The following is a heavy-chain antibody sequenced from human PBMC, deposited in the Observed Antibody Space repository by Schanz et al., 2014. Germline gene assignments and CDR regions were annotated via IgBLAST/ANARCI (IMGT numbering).Heavy chain of an antibody. Sequence: EVQLVESGGGLVKPGGSLRLSCAASGFTVSSNYMSWVRQAPGKGLEWVSVIYSGGSTYYADSVKGRFTISRDNSKNALYLQMNSLRAEDTAVYYCARRITGTHHNPYYHGMDVWGQGTTVTVSS. D-gene: IGHD1-20*01. CDR2: IYSGGST. CDR1: GFTVSSNY. V-gene: IGHV3-53*01. CDR3: ARRITGTHHNPYYHGMDV. J-gene: IGHJ6*02.